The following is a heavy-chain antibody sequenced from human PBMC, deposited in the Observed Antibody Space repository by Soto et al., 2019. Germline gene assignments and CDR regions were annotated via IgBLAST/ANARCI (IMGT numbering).Heavy chain of an antibody. J-gene: IGHJ3*02. Sequence: QVQLQGSGPGLVKPSETLSLTFTVFSGSVSSYYWTWIRQPPGKGLEWIGFTYHSGSTNYNPYLKSRVTLSVDPPKNQFSLKLNSVTAADTAVYYCVTGSGSSTSDAFDIWDRGTMVTVSS. D-gene: IGHD3-10*01. CDR2: TYHSGST. CDR3: VTGSGSSTSDAFDI. CDR1: SGSVSSYY. V-gene: IGHV4-59*02.